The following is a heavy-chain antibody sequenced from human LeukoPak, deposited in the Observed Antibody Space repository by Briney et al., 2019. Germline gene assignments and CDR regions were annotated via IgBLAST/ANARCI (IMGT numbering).Heavy chain of an antibody. J-gene: IGHJ4*02. Sequence: SETLSLTCTVSSDSINNYYWSWIRQPPGKGPEWIGYISYSGSTKYNPSLKSRVTISLDTSKNQFSLKLSTVTTADTAIYYCARSVIYGDPRPLGYWGQGARVTVSS. V-gene: IGHV4-59*01. CDR1: SDSINNYY. CDR3: ARSVIYGDPRPLGY. CDR2: ISYSGST. D-gene: IGHD4-17*01.